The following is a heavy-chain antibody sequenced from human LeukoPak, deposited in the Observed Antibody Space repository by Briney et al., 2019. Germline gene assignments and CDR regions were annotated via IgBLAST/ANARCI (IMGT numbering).Heavy chain of an antibody. Sequence: GRSLRLSCAASGFTFDDYAMHWVRQAPGKGLEWVSGISWNSGSIGYADSVKGRFTISRDNAKNSLYLQMNSLRAEDTAVYYSAGYSSSWCRGYFDYWGQGALVTVSS. J-gene: IGHJ4*02. D-gene: IGHD6-13*01. V-gene: IGHV3-9*01. CDR3: AGYSSSWCRGYFDY. CDR2: ISWNSGSI. CDR1: GFTFDDYA.